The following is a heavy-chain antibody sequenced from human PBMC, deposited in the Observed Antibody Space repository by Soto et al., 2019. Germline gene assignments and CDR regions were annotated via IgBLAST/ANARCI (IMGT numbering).Heavy chain of an antibody. CDR3: AHSRCGGDCLPSYSSRYYYGMDV. CDR1: GFSLSTSGVG. CDR2: IYWDDDK. J-gene: IGHJ6*02. Sequence: QITLKESGPTLVRPTQTLTLTCTFSGFSLSTSGVGVGWIRQPPGKALEWLALIYWDDDKRYSPSLKSRLTITKDTAKNQVGLTMTNMDPVDTATYYCAHSRCGGDCLPSYSSRYYYGMDVWGQGTTVTVSS. D-gene: IGHD2-21*02. V-gene: IGHV2-5*02.